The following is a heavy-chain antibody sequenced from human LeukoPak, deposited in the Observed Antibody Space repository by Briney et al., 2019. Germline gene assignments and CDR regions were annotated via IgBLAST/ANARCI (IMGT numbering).Heavy chain of an antibody. D-gene: IGHD2-8*01. CDR2: ISLTGLT. CDR3: SRENGAFSPFGY. CDR1: GGSISNTNW. V-gene: IGHV4-4*02. J-gene: IGHJ4*02. Sequence: PSETLSLTCGVSGGSISNTNWWSWVRQPPGQGLEWIGEISLTGLTHYNPSLESRFTVSLDKSNNQLSLNLTSVTAADTAVYYCSRENGAFSPFGYWGQGTLVTVLS.